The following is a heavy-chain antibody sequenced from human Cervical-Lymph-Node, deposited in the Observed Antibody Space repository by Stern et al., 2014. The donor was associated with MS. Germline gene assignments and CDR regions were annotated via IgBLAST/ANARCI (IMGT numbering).Heavy chain of an antibody. CDR1: GFSFDTSEEA. CDR2: LYWDDDK. D-gene: IGHD4-17*01. Sequence: QVTLKESGPALVKPRQTLTLTCTFSGFSFDTSEEAVGWLRQSPGKALEWLALLYWDDDKRYNPSLKSRLTVTKDTSKSQVVLTMTNMDLLDTATYYCARPQNNGDYVISHFDSWGQGTLVTVSS. CDR3: ARPQNNGDYVISHFDS. V-gene: IGHV2-5*02. J-gene: IGHJ4*02.